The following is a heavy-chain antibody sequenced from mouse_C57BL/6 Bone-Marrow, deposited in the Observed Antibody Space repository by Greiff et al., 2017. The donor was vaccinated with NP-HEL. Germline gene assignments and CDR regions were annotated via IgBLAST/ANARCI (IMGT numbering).Heavy chain of an antibody. CDR3: ARGEDYDDFDY. V-gene: IGHV1-26*01. J-gene: IGHJ2*01. Sequence: VQLQQSGPELVKPGASVKISCKASGYTFTDYYMNWVKQSHGKSLEWIGDINPNNGGTSYNQKFKGKATLTVDKSSSTAYMELRSLTSEDSAVYYCARGEDYDDFDYWGQGTTLTVPS. CDR1: GYTFTDYY. CDR2: INPNNGGT. D-gene: IGHD2-4*01.